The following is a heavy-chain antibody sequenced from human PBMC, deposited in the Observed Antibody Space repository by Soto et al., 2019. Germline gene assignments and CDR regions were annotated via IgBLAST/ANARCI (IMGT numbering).Heavy chain of an antibody. J-gene: IGHJ3*02. CDR1: GGSISSSSYY. D-gene: IGHD6-13*01. CDR2: ISYSGST. V-gene: IGHV4-39*01. Sequence: QLQLQESGPGLLKPSETLSLTCTVSGGSISSSSYYWGWIRQPPGKGLEWIRSISYSGSTYYNPSLKGRVTISVDTSKNQFSLKLSSVTAADTAVYYCARQPVPGGQPSSFAIWGQGTMVTVSS. CDR3: ARQPVPGGQPSSFAI.